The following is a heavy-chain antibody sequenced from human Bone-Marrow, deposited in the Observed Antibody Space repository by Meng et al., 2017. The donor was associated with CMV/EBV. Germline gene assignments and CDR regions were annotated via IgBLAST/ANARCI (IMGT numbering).Heavy chain of an antibody. CDR1: GYTFTGYY. D-gene: IGHD3-3*01. Sequence: ASVKVSCKASGYTFTGYYMHWVRQAPGQGLEWMGWINPNSGGTNYAQKFQGRVTMTRDTSISTAYMELSRLRSEDTAVYYCARDSITITIFGVVIIGGWFDPWGQGTRVTFYS. CDR3: ARDSITITIFGVVIIGGWFDP. J-gene: IGHJ5*02. CDR2: INPNSGGT. V-gene: IGHV1-2*02.